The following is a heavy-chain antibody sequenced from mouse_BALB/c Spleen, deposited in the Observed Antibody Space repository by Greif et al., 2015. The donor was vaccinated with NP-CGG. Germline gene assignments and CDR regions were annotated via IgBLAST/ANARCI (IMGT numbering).Heavy chain of an antibody. CDR3: ARNLGVTRDAMDY. V-gene: IGHV2-2*02. Sequence: QVQLKESGPGLVQPSQSLSITRTVSGFSLTGYGVHWVRQSPGKGLEWLGVIWSGGSTDYNAAFISRLSISKDNSKSXVFFKMNSLQANDTAIYYCARNLGVTRDAMDYWGQGTSVTVSS. D-gene: IGHD2-2*01. J-gene: IGHJ4*01. CDR2: IWSGGST. CDR1: GFSLTGYG.